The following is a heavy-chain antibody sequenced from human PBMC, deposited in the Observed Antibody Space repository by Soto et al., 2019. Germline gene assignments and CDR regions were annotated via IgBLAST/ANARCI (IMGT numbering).Heavy chain of an antibody. CDR1: GYTFTSYD. CDR3: ARGFRVAATRWWFDP. D-gene: IGHD2-15*01. J-gene: IGHJ5*02. CDR2: TSTYNGNT. Sequence: GASVKVSCKASGYTFTSYDISWVRQAPGQGLEWMGWTSTYNGNTNYAQKLQGRVTMTTDTSTSTAYMELRSLRSDDTAVYYCARGFRVAATRWWFDPWGQGTLVTVSS. V-gene: IGHV1-18*01.